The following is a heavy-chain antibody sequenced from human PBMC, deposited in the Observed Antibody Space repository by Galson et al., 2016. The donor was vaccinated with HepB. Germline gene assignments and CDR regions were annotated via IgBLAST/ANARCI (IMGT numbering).Heavy chain of an antibody. Sequence: QSGAEVKKPGESLKISCKGYGYTFDNSWIAWVRQMPGKGLEWMGIIYPGDSHTRYSPSFQGQVPISADNSISTAFLQWGSLKASDTAMYFCARLVGYCSSASCSTYYYYGMDVWGQGTTVTVSS. CDR3: ARLVGYCSSASCSTYYYYGMDV. CDR2: IYPGDSHT. CDR1: GYTFDNSW. J-gene: IGHJ6*02. D-gene: IGHD2-2*02. V-gene: IGHV5-51*01.